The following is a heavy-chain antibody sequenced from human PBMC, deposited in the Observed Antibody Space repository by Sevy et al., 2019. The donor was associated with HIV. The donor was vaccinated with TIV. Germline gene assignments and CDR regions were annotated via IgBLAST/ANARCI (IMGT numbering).Heavy chain of an antibody. CDR3: ARGVYYDYIWGSYRYQFDY. Sequence: SETLSLTCTVSGGSISSYYWSWIRQPPGKGLEWIGYIYYSGRTNYNPSLKSRVTISVDTSKNQFSLKMSSVTAADTAVYYCARGVYYDYIWGSYRYQFDYWGQGTLVTVSS. J-gene: IGHJ4*02. CDR1: GGSISSYY. CDR2: IYYSGRT. D-gene: IGHD3-16*02. V-gene: IGHV4-59*01.